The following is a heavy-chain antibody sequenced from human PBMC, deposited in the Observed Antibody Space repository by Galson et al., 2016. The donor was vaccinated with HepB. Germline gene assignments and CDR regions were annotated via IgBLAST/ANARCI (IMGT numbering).Heavy chain of an antibody. V-gene: IGHV4-34*01. CDR1: GGSFSSYY. J-gene: IGHJ4*02. D-gene: IGHD2-15*01. Sequence: SETLSLTCAVYGGSFSSYYWSWIRQPPGKGLEWIGEINHGGSTNYNPSLKSRVTISVDTSKNQFSLKLSSVTAADTAVYYCARERYCSGGSCYGPVGYWGQGTLVTVSS. CDR3: ARERYCSGGSCYGPVGY. CDR2: INHGGST.